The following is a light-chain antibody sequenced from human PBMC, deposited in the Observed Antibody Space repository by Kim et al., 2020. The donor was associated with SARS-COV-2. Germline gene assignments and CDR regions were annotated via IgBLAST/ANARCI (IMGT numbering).Light chain of an antibody. CDR1: QSLVHSDGDTY. J-gene: IGKJ4*01. V-gene: IGKV2-30*02. CDR2: KVS. Sequence: DVVMTQSPLSLPVTLGQPASISCRSSQSLVHSDGDTYLHWLQQRPGQSPRRLIYKVSNRDSGVPDRFSGSGSGTDFTLKISRVEAEDVGVYYCVQGTYWPFTFGGGTKV. CDR3: VQGTYWPFT.